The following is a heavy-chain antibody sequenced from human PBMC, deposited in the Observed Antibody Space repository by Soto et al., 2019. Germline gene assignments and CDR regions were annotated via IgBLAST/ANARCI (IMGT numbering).Heavy chain of an antibody. D-gene: IGHD6-6*01. CDR1: GFTFSSYS. CDR3: ARDGAHSSSNFDY. V-gene: IGHV3-21*04. CDR2: ISSSSTYI. J-gene: IGHJ4*02. Sequence: LRLSCAASGFTFSSYSMNWVRQAPGKGLEWVSSISSSSTYIYYADSVKGRLTMTTDTSTSTAYMELRSLRSDDTAVYYCARDGAHSSSNFDYWGQGTLVTVSS.